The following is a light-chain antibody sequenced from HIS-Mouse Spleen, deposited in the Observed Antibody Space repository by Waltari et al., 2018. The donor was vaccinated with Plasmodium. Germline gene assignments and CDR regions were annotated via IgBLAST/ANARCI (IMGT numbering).Light chain of an antibody. CDR3: MIWPSNASGV. CDR2: YYPDSDK. J-gene: IGLJ3*02. V-gene: IGLV5-37*01. Sequence: QPVLTQPPSSSASPAESARLTCTLPSDINVGSYDIHWYQQKPGSPPRYLLYYYPDSDKGQGSGVPSRFSGSKDASANTGILLISGLQSEDEADYYCMIWPSNASGVFGGGTKLTVL. CDR1: SDINVGSYD.